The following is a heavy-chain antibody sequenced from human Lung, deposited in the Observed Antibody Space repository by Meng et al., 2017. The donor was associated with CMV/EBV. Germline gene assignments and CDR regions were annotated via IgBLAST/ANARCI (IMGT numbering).Heavy chain of an antibody. Sequence: SETLSLXCTVSGGSISSSSYYWGWIRQPPGKGLEWIGSIYYSGSTYYNPSLKSRVTISVDTSKNQFSLKLSSVTAADTAVYYCARGAYYDSSGYDDWFDPWGQGTXV. CDR3: ARGAYYDSSGYDDWFDP. D-gene: IGHD3-22*01. V-gene: IGHV4-39*07. CDR2: IYYSGST. J-gene: IGHJ5*02. CDR1: GGSISSSSYY.